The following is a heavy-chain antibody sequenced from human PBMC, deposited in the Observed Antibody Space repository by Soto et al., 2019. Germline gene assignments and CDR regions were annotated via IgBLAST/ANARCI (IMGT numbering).Heavy chain of an antibody. D-gene: IGHD6-13*01. CDR2: IWYDGSNK. CDR3: ARASSPGGTYYYYYMDV. V-gene: IGHV3-33*01. Sequence: GGSLRLSCAASGFTFSSYGMHWVRQAPGKGLEWVAVIWYDGSNKYYADSVKGRFTISRGNSKNTLYLQMNSLRAEDTAVYYCARASSPGGTYYYYYMDVWSKGTTVTVSS. CDR1: GFTFSSYG. J-gene: IGHJ6*03.